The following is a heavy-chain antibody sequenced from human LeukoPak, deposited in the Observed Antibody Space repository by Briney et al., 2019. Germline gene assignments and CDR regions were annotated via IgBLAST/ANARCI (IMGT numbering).Heavy chain of an antibody. V-gene: IGHV1-2*02. CDR2: INPNSGGT. CDR3: ARERRWYTGYFDY. J-gene: IGHJ4*02. D-gene: IGHD6-13*01. CDR1: GYTFTGYY. Sequence: ASVKLSCKASGYTFTGYYMHWVRQAPGQGLEWMGWINPNSGGTNYAQKFQGRVTMTRDTSISTDYMELSRLRSDDTAVYYCARERRWYTGYFDYWGQGALVTVSS.